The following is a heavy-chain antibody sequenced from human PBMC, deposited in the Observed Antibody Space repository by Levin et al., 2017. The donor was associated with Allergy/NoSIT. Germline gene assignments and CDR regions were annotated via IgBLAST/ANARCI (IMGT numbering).Heavy chain of an antibody. D-gene: IGHD1-26*01. CDR2: IYYSGST. CDR3: ARSGDGSYYERAFDY. V-gene: IGHV4-39*01. Sequence: PSETLSLTCTVSGGSIKSGSYYWGWIRQPPGKGLEWIGSIYYSGSTSNNPSLKSRVTISVDTAKNQFSLKLSSVTATDTAVYYCARSGDGSYYERAFDYWGQGTLVTVSS. CDR1: GGSIKSGSYY. J-gene: IGHJ4*02.